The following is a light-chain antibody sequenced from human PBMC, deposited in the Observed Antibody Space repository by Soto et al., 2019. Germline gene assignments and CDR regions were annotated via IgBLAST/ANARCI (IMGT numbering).Light chain of an antibody. CDR2: GAS. CDR3: QQYGGSPAIT. CDR1: QSVSSNY. J-gene: IGKJ5*01. V-gene: IGKV3-20*01. Sequence: EIVLTQSPGTLSLSPGERATLSCRASQSVSSNYLAWYQQKPGQAPRLLIYGASRRVTGIPDRFSGSGSGTDFTLTIGRLEPEDFAVYFCQQYGGSPAITFGQGTRLEIK.